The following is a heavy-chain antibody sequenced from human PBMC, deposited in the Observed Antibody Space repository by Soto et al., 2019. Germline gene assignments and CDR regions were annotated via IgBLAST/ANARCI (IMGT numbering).Heavy chain of an antibody. CDR3: ARRGYCSGGSCYIRMDV. J-gene: IGHJ6*03. CDR1: GFTFSDYY. Sequence: SGGGLVKPGGSLRLSCAASGFTFSDYYMTWIRQAPGTGLEWVSYISRGGSAIYYADSVKGRFTISRDNAKNSLYLQMNSLRCEETAVYYCARRGYCSGGSCYIRMDVWGKGTTVTVSS. V-gene: IGHV3-11*01. D-gene: IGHD2-15*01. CDR2: ISRGGSAI.